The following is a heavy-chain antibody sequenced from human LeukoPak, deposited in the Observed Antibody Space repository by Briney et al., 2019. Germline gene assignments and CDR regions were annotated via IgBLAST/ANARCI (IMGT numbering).Heavy chain of an antibody. D-gene: IGHD4-17*01. CDR2: ISRSGTYT. Sequence: PGGSLRLSCAASGFTFSDSYMSWIRQAPGKGLEWVSYISRSGTYTHYAGSVKGRFTISRDNAKNSLYLQMNRLRAEDTAVYCCARDMGGDPIYYFDYWGQGTPVTVSS. J-gene: IGHJ4*02. V-gene: IGHV3-11*05. CDR1: GFTFSDSY. CDR3: ARDMGGDPIYYFDY.